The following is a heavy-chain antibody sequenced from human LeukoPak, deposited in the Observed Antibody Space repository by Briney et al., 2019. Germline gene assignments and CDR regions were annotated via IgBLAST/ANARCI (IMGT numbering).Heavy chain of an antibody. Sequence: PGGSLRLSCAASGFTFSSYAMSWVRQAPGKGLECISGFSGSGGSTYYADSVKGRFTISRDNSKNTLYLQLNSLRAEDTAVYYCAKERSHDSSGYYYYRARRRGPFDYWGQGTLVTVSS. V-gene: IGHV3-23*01. CDR3: AKERSHDSSGYYYYRARRRGPFDY. D-gene: IGHD3-22*01. CDR2: FSGSGGST. J-gene: IGHJ4*02. CDR1: GFTFSSYA.